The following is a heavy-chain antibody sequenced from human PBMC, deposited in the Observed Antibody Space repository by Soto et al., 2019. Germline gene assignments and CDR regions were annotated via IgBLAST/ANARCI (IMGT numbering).Heavy chain of an antibody. D-gene: IGHD1-1*01. CDR2: ISSGGINI. CDR3: AREFSGIATHPVGGFDI. Sequence: GGSLRLSCAASGFTFSIYEMNWVRQAPGKGLEWVSYISSGGINIHYADSVKGRFTISRDNAKNSLFLQMNSLRAEDTAVYYCAREFSGIATHPVGGFDIWGPGTKVTVSS. V-gene: IGHV3-48*03. CDR1: GFTFSIYE. J-gene: IGHJ3*02.